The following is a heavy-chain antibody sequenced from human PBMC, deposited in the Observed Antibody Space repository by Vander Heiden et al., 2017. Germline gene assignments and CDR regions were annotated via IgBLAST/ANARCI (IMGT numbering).Heavy chain of an antibody. J-gene: IGHJ6*02. CDR1: GFTFSSSA. V-gene: IGHV3-30*04. CDR2: ISYDGSNK. D-gene: IGHD1-26*01. CDR3: AREGIVGATEYYYYGMDV. Sequence: QVQLVESGGGVVQPGSSLRLSCAASGFTFSSSAMHWVRQAPGKGLEWVAVISYDGSNKYYADSVKGRFTISRDNSKNTLYLQMNSLRAEDTAVYYCAREGIVGATEYYYYGMDVWGQGTTVTVSS.